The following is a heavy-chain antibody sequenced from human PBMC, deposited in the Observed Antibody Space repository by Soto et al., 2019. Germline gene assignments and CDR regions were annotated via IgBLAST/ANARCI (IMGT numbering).Heavy chain of an antibody. V-gene: IGHV3-23*01. CDR2: ISGSGGST. Sequence: EVQLLESGGGLVQPGGSLRLSCAASGFTFSSYAMSWVRQAPGKGLEWVSAISGSGGSTYYADSVKGRFTISRDNSKNTLXXXXXXXXXXXXXXXXXXXXXXXXYGYNWFDPWGQGTLVTVSS. J-gene: IGHJ5*02. CDR1: GFTFSSYA. D-gene: IGHD5-18*01. CDR3: XXXXXXXYGYNWFDP.